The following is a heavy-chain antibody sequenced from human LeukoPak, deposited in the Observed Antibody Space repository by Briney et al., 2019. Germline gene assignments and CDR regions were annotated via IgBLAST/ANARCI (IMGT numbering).Heavy chain of an antibody. CDR2: ISYDGSNK. D-gene: IGHD6-13*01. CDR1: GFTFSSYA. V-gene: IGHV3-30-3*01. Sequence: GGSLRLSCAASGFTFSSYAMHWVRQAPGKGLEWVAVISYDGSNKYYADSVKGRFTISRDNSKNTLYLQMNSLRAEDTAVYYCAKDNGAAAASDYWGQGTLVTVSS. CDR3: AKDNGAAAASDY. J-gene: IGHJ4*02.